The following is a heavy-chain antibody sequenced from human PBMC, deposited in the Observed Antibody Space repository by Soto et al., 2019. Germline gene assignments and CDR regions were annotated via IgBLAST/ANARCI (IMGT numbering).Heavy chain of an antibody. Sequence: GGSLRLSCAASGFTFSSYWIHWVRQAPGKGLLWVSRINSDGSSTSYADSVKGRFTISRGNANNTLYLQMNSLRAEDTAVYYCARGDRQGSGGSCHTNDAFEILGLGTMVTGS. CDR2: INSDGSST. J-gene: IGHJ3*02. CDR1: GFTFSSYW. D-gene: IGHD2-15*01. CDR3: ARGDRQGSGGSCHTNDAFEI. V-gene: IGHV3-74*01.